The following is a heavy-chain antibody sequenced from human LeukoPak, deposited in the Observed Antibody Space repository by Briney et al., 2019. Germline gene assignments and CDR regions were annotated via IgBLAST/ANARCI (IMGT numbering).Heavy chain of an antibody. CDR3: AREAGYYYDSSGRRSDY. D-gene: IGHD3-22*01. Sequence: TPSETLSLTCTVSGGSISSGSYYWSWIRQPAGKGLEWIGCIYTSGSTNYNPSLKSRVTISVDTSKNQFSLKLSSVTAADTTVYYCAREAGYYYDSSGRRSDYWGQGTLVTVSS. J-gene: IGHJ4*02. CDR1: GGSISSGSYY. V-gene: IGHV4-61*02. CDR2: IYTSGST.